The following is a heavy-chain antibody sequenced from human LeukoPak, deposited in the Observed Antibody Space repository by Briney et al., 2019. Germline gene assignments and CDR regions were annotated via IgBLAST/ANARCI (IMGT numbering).Heavy chain of an antibody. J-gene: IGHJ6*03. CDR1: GYSISSGYY. V-gene: IGHV4-38-2*02. D-gene: IGHD3-22*01. CDR3: TRGSIAYYYMDV. Sequence: SETLSLTCTVSGYSISSGYYWGWIRQPPGKGLEWIGVYHVGTTDYNPSLKSRVTISVDTSKNQFSLKLSSVAAADTAVYYCTRGSIAYYYMDVWGKGTTVTISS. CDR2: VYHVGTT.